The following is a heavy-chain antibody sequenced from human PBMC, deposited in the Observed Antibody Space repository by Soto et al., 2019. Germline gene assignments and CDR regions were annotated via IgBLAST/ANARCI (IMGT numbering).Heavy chain of an antibody. V-gene: IGHV4-31*03. CDR3: ARARTPDYFDY. CDR2: IYYSGST. J-gene: IGHJ4*02. Sequence: SETLSLTCTVSGGSISSGVYYWSWIRQHPGKGLEWIGYIYYSGSTYYNPSLKSRVTISVDTSKNQFSLKLSSVTAADTAVYYCARARTPDYFDYWGQGTLVTVPS. CDR1: GGSISSGVYY.